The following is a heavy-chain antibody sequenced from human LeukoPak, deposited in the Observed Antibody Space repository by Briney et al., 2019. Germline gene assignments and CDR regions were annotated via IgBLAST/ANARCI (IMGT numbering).Heavy chain of an antibody. D-gene: IGHD3-22*01. CDR3: ARAATYYFDSGVYYYNPLDY. V-gene: IGHV3-21*01. J-gene: IGHJ4*02. Sequence: SGGSLRLSCAASGFTFSSYSMNWVRQAPGKGLEWVSSMSSSSTYICYADSVKGRFIISRDNAKNLLYLQMNSLRAEDTALYYCARAATYYFDSGVYYYNPLDYWGQGTLVTVSS. CDR2: MSSSSTYI. CDR1: GFTFSSYS.